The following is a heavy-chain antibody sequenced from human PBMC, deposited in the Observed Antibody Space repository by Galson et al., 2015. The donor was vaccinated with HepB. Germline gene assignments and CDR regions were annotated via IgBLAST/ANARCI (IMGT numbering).Heavy chain of an antibody. V-gene: IGHV3-48*03. CDR3: ARDSRATFGEPNWFDP. CDR1: GFTFSSYN. Sequence: SLRLSCAASGFTFSSYNMNWVRQAPGKGLDWISYISATGTTIDYADSVKGRFTISRDNDKKSVYLQMNSLRVEDTAVYYCARDSRATFGEPNWFDPWGQGTLVIVSS. CDR2: ISATGTTI. J-gene: IGHJ5*02. D-gene: IGHD3-3*01.